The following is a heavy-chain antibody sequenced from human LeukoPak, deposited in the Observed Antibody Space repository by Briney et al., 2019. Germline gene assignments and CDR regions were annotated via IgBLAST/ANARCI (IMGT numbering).Heavy chain of an antibody. CDR2: IYHSGST. V-gene: IGHV4-30-2*01. CDR3: ARVEAPSYGLEYFQH. Sequence: SQTLSLTCAVSGGSISSGGYSWSWIRQPPGKGLEWIGYIYHSGSTYYNPSLKSRVTISVDRSKNQFSLKLSSVTAADTAVYYCARVEAPSYGLEYFQHWGQGTLVTVSS. CDR1: GGSISSGGYS. J-gene: IGHJ1*01. D-gene: IGHD3-16*01.